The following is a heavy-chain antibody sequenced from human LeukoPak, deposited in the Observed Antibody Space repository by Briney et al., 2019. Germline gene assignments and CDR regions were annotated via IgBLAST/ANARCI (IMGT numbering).Heavy chain of an antibody. V-gene: IGHV4-61*02. J-gene: IGHJ4*02. CDR1: GGSMTSGSYY. CDR3: ARDHTARGGSGTLDY. CDR2: IYTSGST. D-gene: IGHD2-15*01. Sequence: SETLSLTCTVSGGSMTSGSYYWSWIRQPAGKGLEWIGRIYTSGSTNYNPSLKSRVTISVDTSKNQFSLKLSSVTAADTALYYCARDHTARGGSGTLDYWGQGSLVTVSS.